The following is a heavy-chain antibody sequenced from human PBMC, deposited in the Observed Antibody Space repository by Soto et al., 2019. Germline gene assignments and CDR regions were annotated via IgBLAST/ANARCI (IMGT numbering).Heavy chain of an antibody. CDR1: GYMFPIYH. Sequence: GESLKISCEASGYMFPIYHISWVRQMPGKGLEWVGKIDPSDSRTMYRPSSRARITISVDKSINTAYLEWGRLKASDTAMYYCARHGSNGDFDFWGQGTQVTVSS. CDR3: ARHGSNGDFDF. D-gene: IGHD2-8*01. J-gene: IGHJ4*02. V-gene: IGHV5-10-1*01. CDR2: IDPSDSRT.